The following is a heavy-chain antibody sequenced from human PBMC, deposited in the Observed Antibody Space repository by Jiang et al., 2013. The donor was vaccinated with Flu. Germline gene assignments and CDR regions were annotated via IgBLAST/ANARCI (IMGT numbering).Heavy chain of an antibody. CDR1: GGSVSSGGYY. CDR3: ARGSSSWYGGLDY. V-gene: IGHV4-31*01. D-gene: IGHD6-13*01. Sequence: SGPGLVKPSQTLSLTCTVSGGSVSSGGYYWNWIRQHPGKGLEWIGYISYSGSAYYNPSLKSLLTISVDTSKNQFSLKLSSVTAADTAVYYCARGSSSWYGGLDYWGQGTLVTVSS. CDR2: ISYSGSA. J-gene: IGHJ4*02.